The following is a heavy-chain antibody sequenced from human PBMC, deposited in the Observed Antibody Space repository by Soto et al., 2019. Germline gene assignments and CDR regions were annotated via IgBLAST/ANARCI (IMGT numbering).Heavy chain of an antibody. D-gene: IGHD3-9*01. CDR1: GGSISSGGYY. J-gene: IGHJ4*02. Sequence: QVQLQESGPGLVKPSQTLTLTCTVSGGSISSGGYYWSWIRQHPGKGLEWIGHISDSGNTYYNPSLKSRVTISVDTSKNHFSLNLSAVTAADTVVYYFAITTFFDIFTAYYSLFDYWGQGTLVTVSS. CDR3: AITTFFDIFTAYYSLFDY. CDR2: ISDSGNT. V-gene: IGHV4-31*03.